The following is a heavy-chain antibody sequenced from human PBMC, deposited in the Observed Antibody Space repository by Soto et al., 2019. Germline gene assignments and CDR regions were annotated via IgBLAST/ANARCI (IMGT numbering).Heavy chain of an antibody. D-gene: IGHD3-9*01. Sequence: EVQLVESGGGLVKPGGSLRLSCAASGFTFSSYSMNWVRQAPGKGLEWVSSISSSSSYIYYADSVKGRFTISRDNAKNSPYLQMNSLGAEDTAVYYCARGELTGYYLGYFDYWGQGTLVTVSS. CDR1: GFTFSSYS. V-gene: IGHV3-21*01. J-gene: IGHJ4*02. CDR2: ISSSSSYI. CDR3: ARGELTGYYLGYFDY.